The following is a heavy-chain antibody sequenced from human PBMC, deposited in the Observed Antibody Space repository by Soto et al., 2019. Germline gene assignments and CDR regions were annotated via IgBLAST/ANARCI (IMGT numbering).Heavy chain of an antibody. CDR1: GFTFSSYW. Sequence: GGSLRLSCAASGFTFSSYWMSWVRQAPGKGLEWVANIKQDGSEKYYVDSVKGRFTISRDNAKNSLYLQMNSLRAEDTAVYYCARVSWIVLMVYAHYFDYWGQGTLVTVSS. V-gene: IGHV3-7*05. J-gene: IGHJ4*02. CDR2: IKQDGSEK. D-gene: IGHD2-8*01. CDR3: ARVSWIVLMVYAHYFDY.